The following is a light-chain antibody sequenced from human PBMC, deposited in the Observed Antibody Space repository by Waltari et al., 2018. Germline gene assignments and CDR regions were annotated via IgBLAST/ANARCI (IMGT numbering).Light chain of an antibody. CDR1: QSVSSY. J-gene: IGKJ4*01. CDR3: QQRANWLT. V-gene: IGKV3-11*01. CDR2: DAS. Sequence: EIVLTQSPATLSLSPGERATLSCRASQSVSSYLVWYQQKLGQAPRLLIYDASNRATGIPARFSGSGSGTDFTLTISSLEPEDFAVYYCQQRANWLTFGGGTKVEIK.